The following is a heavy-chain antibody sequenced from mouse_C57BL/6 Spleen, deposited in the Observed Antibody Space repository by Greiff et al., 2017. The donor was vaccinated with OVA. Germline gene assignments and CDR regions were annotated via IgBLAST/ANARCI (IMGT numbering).Heavy chain of an antibody. J-gene: IGHJ3*01. D-gene: IGHD2-1*01. CDR1: GYTFTDYN. CDR3: AREGGIYYGNYGAY. V-gene: IGHV1-22*01. Sequence: EVQLQQSGPELVKPGASVKMSCKASGYTFTDYNMHWVKQSHGKSLEWIGYINPNNGGTSYNQKFKGKATLTVNKSSSTAYMELRSLTSEESAVYYCAREGGIYYGNYGAYWGQGTLVTVSA. CDR2: INPNNGGT.